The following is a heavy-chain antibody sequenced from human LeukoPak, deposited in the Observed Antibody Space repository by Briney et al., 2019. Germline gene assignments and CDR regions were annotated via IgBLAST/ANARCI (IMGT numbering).Heavy chain of an antibody. D-gene: IGHD7-27*01. CDR2: IFPFFGTP. Sequence: SVKVSCKASGYTFTSYFMHWVRQAPGQGLEWMGGIFPFFGTPNYAQRFQGRVTITADESTTTAYLELSSLRSEDTAVYFCARNWGYDYYYYGMDVWGQGTTVTVS. J-gene: IGHJ6*02. CDR1: GYTFTSYF. CDR3: ARNWGYDYYYYGMDV. V-gene: IGHV1-69*13.